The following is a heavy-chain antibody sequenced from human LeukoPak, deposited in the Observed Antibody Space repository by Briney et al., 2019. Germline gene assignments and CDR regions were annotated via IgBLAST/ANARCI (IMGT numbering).Heavy chain of an antibody. CDR3: AKGMAVATKYYFGMDV. J-gene: IGHJ6*02. CDR2: IYSGGNT. V-gene: IGHV3-66*01. Sequence: GGSLRLSCAASGFTVSSNYMSWVRQAPGKGLEWVSVIYSGGNTYYADSVKDRFTISRDNSKNTLYLQMNSLRAEDTAVYYCAKGMAVATKYYFGMDVWGQGTAVTVSS. D-gene: IGHD1-26*01. CDR1: GFTVSSNY.